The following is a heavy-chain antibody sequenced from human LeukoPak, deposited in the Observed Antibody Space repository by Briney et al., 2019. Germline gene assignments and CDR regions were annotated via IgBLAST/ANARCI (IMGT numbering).Heavy chain of an antibody. CDR1: GYTFTSYG. CDR2: ISGSNGNT. CDR3: AREGPDSGSYYFDY. Sequence: ASVKVSCKASGYTFTSYGVSWVRQAPGQGLEWMGWISGSNGNTNNAQKVQGRVTMTTDTSTSTAYMELRSLRSDDTAVYYCAREGPDSGSYYFDYWGQGTLVTVSS. J-gene: IGHJ4*02. V-gene: IGHV1-18*01. D-gene: IGHD1-26*01.